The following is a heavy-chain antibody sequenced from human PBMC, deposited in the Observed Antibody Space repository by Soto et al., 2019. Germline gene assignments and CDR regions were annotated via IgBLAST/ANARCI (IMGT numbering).Heavy chain of an antibody. CDR3: AKGHQRFLEWLREY. CDR1: GFTVSSNY. CDR2: IYSGGST. V-gene: IGHV3-53*05. Sequence: GGSLRLSCTASGFTVSSNYMSWVRQAPGKGLEWVSVIYSGGSTYYADSVKGRFAISRDNSKNTLYLQMNSLRAEDTAVYYCAKGHQRFLEWLREYWGQRTLVTVSS. D-gene: IGHD3-3*01. J-gene: IGHJ4*02.